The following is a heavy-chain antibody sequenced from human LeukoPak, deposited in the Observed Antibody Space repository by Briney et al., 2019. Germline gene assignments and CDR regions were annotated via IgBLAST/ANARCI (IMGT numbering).Heavy chain of an antibody. J-gene: IGHJ5*02. V-gene: IGHV4-34*01. CDR2: INHSGST. CDR1: GGSFSGYY. D-gene: IGHD3-22*01. Sequence: PSETLSLTCAVYGGSFSGYYWSWIRQPPGKGLEWNGEINHSGSTNYNPSLKSRVTISVDTSQNQFSLKLSFVTAADTAVYYCARDVNYYDSSGYPLPWGQGTLVTVSS. CDR3: ARDVNYYDSSGYPLP.